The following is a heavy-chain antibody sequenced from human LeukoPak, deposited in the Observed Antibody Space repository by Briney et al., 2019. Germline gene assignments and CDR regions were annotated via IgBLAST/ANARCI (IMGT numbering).Heavy chain of an antibody. Sequence: SETLSLTCAVYGGSFSGYYWSWIRQPPGKGLEWIGEINHSGSTNYNPSLKSRVTISVDTSKNQFSLKLSSVTAADTAVYYCARAVAITITVGYYYYYGMDVWGQGTTVTVSS. J-gene: IGHJ6*02. V-gene: IGHV4-34*01. D-gene: IGHD3-16*01. CDR3: ARAVAITITVGYYYYYGMDV. CDR2: INHSGST. CDR1: GGSFSGYY.